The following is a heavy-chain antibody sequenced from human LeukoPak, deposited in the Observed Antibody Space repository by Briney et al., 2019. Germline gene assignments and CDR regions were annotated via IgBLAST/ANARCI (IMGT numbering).Heavy chain of an antibody. V-gene: IGHV4-61*02. CDR1: GGSISSGSYY. CDR2: IYTSGST. CDR3: ARVQGSGWFDY. D-gene: IGHD6-19*01. J-gene: IGHJ4*02. Sequence: PSQTLSLTCTVSGGSISSGSYYWSWIRQPAGKGLEWIGRIYTSGSTYYNPSLKSRVTISVDTSKNQFSLKLSSVTAADTAVYYCARVQGSGWFDYWGQGTLVTVSS.